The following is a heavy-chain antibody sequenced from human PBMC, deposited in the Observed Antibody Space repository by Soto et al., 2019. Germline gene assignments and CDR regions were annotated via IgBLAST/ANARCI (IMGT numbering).Heavy chain of an antibody. J-gene: IGHJ6*02. Sequence: ASVKVSCKASGGTFSSYAISWVRQAPGQGLEWMGGIIPIFGTANYAQKFQGRVTITADESTSTAYMELSSLRSEDTAVYYCAGDKGSYDYVWGSYRPTDYYYGMDVWGQGTTVTVSS. V-gene: IGHV1-69*13. D-gene: IGHD3-16*02. CDR3: AGDKGSYDYVWGSYRPTDYYYGMDV. CDR1: GGTFSSYA. CDR2: IIPIFGTA.